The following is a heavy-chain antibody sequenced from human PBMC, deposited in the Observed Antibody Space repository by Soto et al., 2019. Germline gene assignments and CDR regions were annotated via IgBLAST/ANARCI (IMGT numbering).Heavy chain of an antibody. CDR1: GGTFSSYA. CDR3: XXXXVLRFLEYGMDV. J-gene: IGHJ6*02. Sequence: QVQLVQSGAEVKKPGSSVKVSCKASGGTFSSYAISWVRQAPGQGLEWMGGIIPIFGTANYAQKFQGRVTITADESTSTAYMELSSLRSEDTAVXXXXXXXVLRFLEYGMDVWGQGTTVTVSS. D-gene: IGHD3-3*01. V-gene: IGHV1-69*01. CDR2: IIPIFGTA.